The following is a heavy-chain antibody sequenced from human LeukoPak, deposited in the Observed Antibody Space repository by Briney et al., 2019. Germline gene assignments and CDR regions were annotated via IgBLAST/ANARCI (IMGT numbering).Heavy chain of an antibody. D-gene: IGHD1-26*01. CDR3: ASGLGSGSFPHYFDY. CDR2: VDPEDGET. J-gene: IGHJ4*02. Sequence: GASVKISCKASGYTFTDYYMHWVQQAPGKGLEWMGCVDPEDGETIYAEKFQGRVTITADTSTDTAYMELSSLRSEDTAVYYCASGLGSGSFPHYFDYWGQGTLVTVSS. V-gene: IGHV1-69-2*01. CDR1: GYTFTDYY.